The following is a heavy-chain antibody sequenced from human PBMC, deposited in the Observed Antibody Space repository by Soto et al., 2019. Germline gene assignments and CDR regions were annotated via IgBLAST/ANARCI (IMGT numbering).Heavy chain of an antibody. CDR1: GASISSGDYY. D-gene: IGHD3-22*01. Sequence: PSETLSLTCTVSGASISSGDYYWTWIRQPPGKGLEWIGSIYYSGNTYYNPFLKSRVTISVDPSNNQFSLKLSSVTAADTAVYYCARASYDSSTYYLHYWGQGTLVTVSS. J-gene: IGHJ4*02. CDR2: IYYSGNT. V-gene: IGHV4-30-4*01. CDR3: ARASYDSSTYYLHY.